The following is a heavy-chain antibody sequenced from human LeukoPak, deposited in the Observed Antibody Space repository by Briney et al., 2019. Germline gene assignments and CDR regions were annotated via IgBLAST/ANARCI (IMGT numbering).Heavy chain of an antibody. J-gene: IGHJ4*02. CDR2: IYPGDSDT. Sequence: LGESLKISCKDSGYSFTTYWIGWVRQMPGKGLEWMGIIYPGDSDTRYGPSFQGQVTISADKSISTACLQWSSLKASDTAMYYCARPKIVGASHGPFDYWGQGTLVTVSS. CDR1: GYSFTTYW. D-gene: IGHD1-26*01. CDR3: ARPKIVGASHGPFDY. V-gene: IGHV5-51*01.